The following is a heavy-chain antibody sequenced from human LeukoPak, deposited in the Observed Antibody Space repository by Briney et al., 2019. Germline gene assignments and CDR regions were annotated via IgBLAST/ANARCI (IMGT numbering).Heavy chain of an antibody. Sequence: SVKVSCKASGGTLSRYAISWVRRAPGQGPEVMGGIIPIFGTTNYAQKFQGRVTITADESTSTAYMELSSLRSEDTAVYYCARIVGIASRGYFDYWGQGTLVTVSS. D-gene: IGHD3-10*01. V-gene: IGHV1-69*13. J-gene: IGHJ4*02. CDR1: GGTLSRYA. CDR2: IIPIFGTT. CDR3: ARIVGIASRGYFDY.